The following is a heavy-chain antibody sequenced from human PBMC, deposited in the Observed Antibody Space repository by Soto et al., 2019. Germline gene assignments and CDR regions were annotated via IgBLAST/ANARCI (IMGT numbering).Heavy chain of an antibody. J-gene: IGHJ4*02. CDR3: FRGGVTSRTFDY. D-gene: IGHD3-16*01. Sequence: PGESLKISCMASGYIIKNYWIGWVRQMPGQGLEWMGIIFPDDSDTRYSPSFQGHVTISVDKSISTAYVQWSSLKASDSAIYYCFRGGVTSRTFDYWGQGTLVTVSS. CDR1: GYIIKNYW. CDR2: IFPDDSDT. V-gene: IGHV5-51*01.